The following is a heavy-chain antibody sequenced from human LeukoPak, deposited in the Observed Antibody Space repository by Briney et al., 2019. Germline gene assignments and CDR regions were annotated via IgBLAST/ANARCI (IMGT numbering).Heavy chain of an antibody. V-gene: IGHV4-4*02. Sequence: SGTLSLTCAVSGASISSSNWWSWVRPPPGRGLEWIGEIYHSGGTNYTPSLKSRVTTSIDRSKNQFSLKLSSVTAADTAVYYCAAVRGLRFLEWLPDYWGQGTLVTVSS. CDR3: AAVRGLRFLEWLPDY. D-gene: IGHD3-3*01. CDR2: IYHSGGT. CDR1: GASISSSNW. J-gene: IGHJ4*02.